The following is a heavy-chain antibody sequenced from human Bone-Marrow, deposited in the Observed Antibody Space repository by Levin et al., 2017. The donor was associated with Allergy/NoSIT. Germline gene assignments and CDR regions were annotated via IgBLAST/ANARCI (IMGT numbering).Heavy chain of an antibody. CDR2: IDWDDDK. Sequence: QTLSLTCTFSGFSLSTSGMCVSWIRQPPGKALEWLALIDWDDDKYYSTSLKTRLTISKDTSKNQVVLTMTNMDPVDTATYYCARGRVVITQTYYYYMDVWGKGTTVTVSS. V-gene: IGHV2-70*01. J-gene: IGHJ6*03. CDR3: ARGRVVITQTYYYYMDV. D-gene: IGHD3-22*01. CDR1: GFSLSTSGMC.